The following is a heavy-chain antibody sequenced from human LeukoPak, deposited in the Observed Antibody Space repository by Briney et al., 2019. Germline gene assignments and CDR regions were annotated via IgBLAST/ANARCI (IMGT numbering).Heavy chain of an antibody. V-gene: IGHV3-30*18. Sequence: GGSLRLSCAASGFTLSSYGMHWVRQAPGKGLEWVAVISYDGSNKYYADSVKGRFTISRDNSKNTLYLQMNSLRADDTAVYYCAKEYSSGWSYFDYGGKGTLLTVS. CDR1: GFTLSSYG. CDR3: AKEYSSGWSYFDY. J-gene: IGHJ4*02. CDR2: ISYDGSNK. D-gene: IGHD6-13*01.